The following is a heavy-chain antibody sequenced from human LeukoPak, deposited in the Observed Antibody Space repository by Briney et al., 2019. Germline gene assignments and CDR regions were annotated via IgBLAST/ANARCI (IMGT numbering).Heavy chain of an antibody. J-gene: IGHJ4*02. CDR2: IYYSGST. V-gene: IGHV4-31*03. CDR1: GGSISSGGYY. Sequence: SQTLSLTCTVSGGSISSGGYYWSWIRQHPGKSLEWIGYIYYSGSTCYNPSLKSRVAISVDTSKNQFSLKLSSVTAADTAVYYCARRLAYCGGDCQGGFDYWGQGTLVTVSS. CDR3: ARRLAYCGGDCQGGFDY. D-gene: IGHD2-21*02.